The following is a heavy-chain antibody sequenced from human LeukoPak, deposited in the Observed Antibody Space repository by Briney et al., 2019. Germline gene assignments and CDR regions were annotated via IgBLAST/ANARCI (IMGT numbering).Heavy chain of an antibody. V-gene: IGHV1-69*04. Sequence: ASVKVSCKASGGTFSSYAISWVRQAPGQGLEWMGRIIPIFGIANYAQKFQGRVTITADKSTSTAYMELSSLRSEDTAVYYCASGAMGGGYSPYYYYGMDVWGQGTTVTVSS. J-gene: IGHJ6*02. D-gene: IGHD5-24*01. CDR3: ASGAMGGGYSPYYYYGMDV. CDR1: GGTFSSYA. CDR2: IIPIFGIA.